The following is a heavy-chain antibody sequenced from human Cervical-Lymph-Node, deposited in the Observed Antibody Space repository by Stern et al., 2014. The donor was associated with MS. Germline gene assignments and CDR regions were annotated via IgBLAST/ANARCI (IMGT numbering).Heavy chain of an antibody. Sequence: QVQLVQSGAEVKKPGSSVRVSCKAYGGTFSDYAISWVRQAPRQGLEWMGGIIPVFGTANYAQKFQGRVTITADESTSTAYMELSSLRFEDTAVYYCARDSDLGNGGYGMDVWGQGTTITVSS. CDR3: ARDSDLGNGGYGMDV. CDR2: IIPVFGTA. D-gene: IGHD5-12*01. V-gene: IGHV1-69*01. CDR1: GGTFSDYA. J-gene: IGHJ6*02.